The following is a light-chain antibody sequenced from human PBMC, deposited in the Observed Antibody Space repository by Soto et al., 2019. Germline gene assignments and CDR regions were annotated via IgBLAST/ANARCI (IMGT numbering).Light chain of an antibody. Sequence: QSALTQPASVSGSPGQSITISCTGTSSDVGGYNYVSWYQQHPGKAPKLMIYEVSNRPSGVSTRFSGSKSGNTASLTISGLQAEDEADYDCSSYTSSSPLPFGTGTKVTVL. CDR3: SSYTSSSPLP. J-gene: IGLJ1*01. CDR1: SSDVGGYNY. V-gene: IGLV2-14*01. CDR2: EVS.